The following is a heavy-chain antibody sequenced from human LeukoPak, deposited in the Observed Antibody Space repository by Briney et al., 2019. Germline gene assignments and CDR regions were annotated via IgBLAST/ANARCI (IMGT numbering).Heavy chain of an antibody. J-gene: IGHJ6*03. D-gene: IGHD4-11*01. CDR3: ARGRVSSSTWYSTYYYFFYMDF. CDR2: VDHTGST. V-gene: IGHV4-59*01. Sequence: SETLSLTCTVSDVSITMYYWTWIRQPPGKGLEWIGYVDHTGSTKFNPSLNGRVSISRDTSKNFFSLRLRSVAAADTAVYFCARGRVSSSTWYSTYYYFFYMDFWGKGTTVTVSS. CDR1: DVSITMYY.